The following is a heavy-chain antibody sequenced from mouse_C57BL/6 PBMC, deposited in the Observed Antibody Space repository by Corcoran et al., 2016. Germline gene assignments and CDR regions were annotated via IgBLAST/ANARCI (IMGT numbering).Heavy chain of an antibody. CDR2: INPYNGGT. D-gene: IGHD1-1*01. Sequence: EVHLPQSGPVLVKPGASVKMSCKASGYTFTDYYINWVTQSHGKSLEWIGVINPYNGGTSYNQKFKGKATLTVDKSSSTAYMELRSLTSEDSAVYYCARPNSPFYGSSYSFAYWGQGTLVTVSA. J-gene: IGHJ3*01. V-gene: IGHV1-19*01. CDR1: GYTFTDYY. CDR3: ARPNSPFYGSSYSFAY.